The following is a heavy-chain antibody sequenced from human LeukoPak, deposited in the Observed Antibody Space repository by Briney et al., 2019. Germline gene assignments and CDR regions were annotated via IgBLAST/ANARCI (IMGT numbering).Heavy chain of an antibody. CDR3: ARELGYCSGXSCPFDX. Sequence: SVKVSCKASGYTLTGYYMHWVRQAPGQGLEWMGGIIPIFGTANYAQKFQGRVTITADKSTSTAYMELSSLRSEDTAVYYCARELGYCSGXSCPFDXXXQGTLVTXSS. J-gene: IGHJ4*02. D-gene: IGHD2-15*01. CDR1: GYTLTGYY. CDR2: IIPIFGTA. V-gene: IGHV1-69*06.